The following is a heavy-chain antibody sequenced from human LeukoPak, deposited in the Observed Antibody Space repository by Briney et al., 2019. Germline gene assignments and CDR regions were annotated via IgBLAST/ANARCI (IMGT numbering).Heavy chain of an antibody. J-gene: IGHJ5*02. CDR1: GGSFSGYY. D-gene: IGHD1-20*01. V-gene: IGHV4-34*01. Sequence: SETLSLTCAVYGGSFSGYYWSWIRQPPGKGLEWIGEINRSGSTNYNPSLKSRVTISVDTSKNQFSLKLSSVTAADTAVYYCAREQYNWNPPANWFDPWGQGTLVTVSS. CDR3: AREQYNWNPPANWFDP. CDR2: INRSGST.